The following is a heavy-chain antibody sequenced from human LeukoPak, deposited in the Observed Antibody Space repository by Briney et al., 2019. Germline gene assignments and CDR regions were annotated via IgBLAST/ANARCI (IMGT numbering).Heavy chain of an antibody. D-gene: IGHD3-9*01. V-gene: IGHV1-8*01. CDR3: ARGNILTGYPVDY. CDR2: MNPNSGNT. CDR1: GYTFTSYD. J-gene: IGHJ4*02. Sequence: ASVKVSCKASGYTFTSYDINWVRQATGQGLEWMGWMNPNSGNTGYAQKFQGRVTMTRDTSISTAYMELSRLRSDDTAVYYCARGNILTGYPVDYWGQGTLVTVSS.